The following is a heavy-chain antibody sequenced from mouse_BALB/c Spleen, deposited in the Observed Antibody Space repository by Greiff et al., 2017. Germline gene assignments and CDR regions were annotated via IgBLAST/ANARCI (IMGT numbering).Heavy chain of an antibody. CDR1: GFNFKDTY. CDR3: ARYDSYAMDY. J-gene: IGHJ4*01. Sequence: VQLQQSGAELVKPGASVKLSCTASGFNFKDTYMHWVKQRPEQGLEWIGRIDPANGNTKYDPKFQGKATITADTSSNTAYLQLSSLTSEDTAVYYCARYDSYAMDYWGQGTSGTVSA. CDR2: IDPANGNT. V-gene: IGHV14-3*02. D-gene: IGHD1-1*01.